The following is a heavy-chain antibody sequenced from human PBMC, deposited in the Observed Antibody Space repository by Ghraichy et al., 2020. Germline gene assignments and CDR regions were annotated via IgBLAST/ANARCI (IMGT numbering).Heavy chain of an antibody. CDR2: ISTYNGNT. CDR3: ARASPDYVNDAFDI. CDR1: GYTFTNSG. J-gene: IGHJ3*02. D-gene: IGHD3-16*01. V-gene: IGHV1-18*01. Sequence: ASVKVSCKTSGYTFTNSGISWVRQAPGLGLEWMGWISTYNGNTNYAQKLQGRVTMTTDTSTSTAYMELRSLRSDDTAVYYCARASPDYVNDAFDIWGQGTMVTAAS.